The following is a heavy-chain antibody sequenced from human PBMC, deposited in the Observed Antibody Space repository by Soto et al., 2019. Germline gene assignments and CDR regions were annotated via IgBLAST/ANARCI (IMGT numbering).Heavy chain of an antibody. Sequence: EVQLVESGGGLVQPGRSLRLSCAASGFNFDDHAMNWVRRAPGKGLEWVSGVSWTGAYTGYAASVKGRFTISRDNAKSSLYLEMNSLRPEDTAFYYCARDIFRTITTIDYWGQGTLVTVSS. CDR1: GFNFDDHA. CDR2: VSWTGAYT. J-gene: IGHJ4*02. D-gene: IGHD1-1*01. CDR3: ARDIFRTITTIDY. V-gene: IGHV3-9*01.